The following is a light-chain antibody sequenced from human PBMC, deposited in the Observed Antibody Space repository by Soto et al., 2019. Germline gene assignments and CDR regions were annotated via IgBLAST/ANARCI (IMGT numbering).Light chain of an antibody. J-gene: IGKJ1*01. CDR1: XSXICSANNKNC. Sequence: IVMSPVPASLALSLXXXAXXXXXXXXSXICSANNKNCLAWYQQKPGQPPKLLIYWASTRESGVPDRFSGSGSGTDFTLSISSLQAEDVAVYYCQQYLGLPRTFGQGTKVDIK. V-gene: IGKV4-1*01. CDR2: WAS. CDR3: QQYLGLPRT.